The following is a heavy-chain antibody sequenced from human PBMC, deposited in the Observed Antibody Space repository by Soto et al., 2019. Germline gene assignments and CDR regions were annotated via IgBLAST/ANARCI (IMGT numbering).Heavy chain of an antibody. CDR3: AGSTPPFYYGMDV. J-gene: IGHJ6*02. V-gene: IGHV1-69*02. CDR2: VIPILGIE. Sequence: QVQLVQSGAEVKKPGSSVKVSCKASGGTFSSYTISWVRQAPGQGLEWMGRVIPILGIENYAQKFQGRVTITADKSTNTASMELSSLRSQDTAVYYCAGSTPPFYYGMDVWGQATTVTVSS. CDR1: GGTFSSYT.